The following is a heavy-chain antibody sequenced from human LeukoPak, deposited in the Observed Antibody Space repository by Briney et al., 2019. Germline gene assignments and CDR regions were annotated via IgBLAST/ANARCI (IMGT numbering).Heavy chain of an antibody. CDR2: IWYDGSNK. Sequence: GRSLRLSCAASGFTFSSYGMHWVRQAPGKGLEWVAVIWYDGSNKYYADSVKGRFTISRDDSKNTLYLQMNSLRAEDTAVYYCARDHSSGWYSDYFDYWGQGTLVTVSS. D-gene: IGHD6-19*01. V-gene: IGHV3-33*01. CDR1: GFTFSSYG. CDR3: ARDHSSGWYSDYFDY. J-gene: IGHJ4*02.